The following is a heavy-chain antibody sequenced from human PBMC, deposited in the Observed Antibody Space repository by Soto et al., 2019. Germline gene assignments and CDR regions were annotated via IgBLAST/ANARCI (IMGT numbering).Heavy chain of an antibody. Sequence: EVHLVESGGGLVQPGGSLRLSCTASGFIVTNHEFNWVRQAPGKGLEWLSYINSDGTTYYAEAVKGRFTVSRDNAEHSVHLQMSSLRAEDTAVYYCARETPRCGGYCFDYWGQGTLVTVSS. CDR1: GFIVTNHE. CDR2: INSDGTT. J-gene: IGHJ4*02. V-gene: IGHV3-48*03. D-gene: IGHD2-21*02. CDR3: ARETPRCGGYCFDY.